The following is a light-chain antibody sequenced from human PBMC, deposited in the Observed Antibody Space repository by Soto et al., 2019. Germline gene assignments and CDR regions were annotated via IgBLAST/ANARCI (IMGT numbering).Light chain of an antibody. V-gene: IGLV1-51*01. CDR2: DNN. Sequence: QSVLTQPPSVSAAPGQKVTISCSGSSSNIGNNYVSWYQQLPGTAPKLLIYDNNVRPSGIPDRFSGSKSGTSATLDITGLQTGDEADYYCGTWDNSLSAVFGGGTKL. J-gene: IGLJ2*01. CDR1: SSNIGNNY. CDR3: GTWDNSLSAV.